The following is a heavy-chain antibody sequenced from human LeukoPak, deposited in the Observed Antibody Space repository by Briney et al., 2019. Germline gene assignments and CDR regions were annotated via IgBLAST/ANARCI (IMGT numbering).Heavy chain of an antibody. V-gene: IGHV4-59*01. CDR1: GGSINYYY. Sequence: SETLSLTCTVSGGSINYYYWSWIRQPPGKGLEWIGYIYYRGSTNYNPSLNSRVTISVDTSKNQFSLKLTSVTAADTAVYYCARTTGNYGYYFDYWGLGTLVTVSS. CDR2: IYYRGST. D-gene: IGHD1-7*01. CDR3: ARTTGNYGYYFDY. J-gene: IGHJ4*02.